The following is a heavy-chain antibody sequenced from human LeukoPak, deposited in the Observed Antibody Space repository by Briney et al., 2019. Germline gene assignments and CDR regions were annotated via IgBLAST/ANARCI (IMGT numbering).Heavy chain of an antibody. CDR1: GFTFSSYS. CDR3: AKDRCSGYSCYSPNL. V-gene: IGHV3-21*01. Sequence: GGSLRLPWASCGFTFSSYSMNWVRQAPGKGLEWVSSISSTGSYIYYTDSMKGRFTISRDNAKNSLYLQMNSLRAEDTAVYYCAKDRCSGYSCYSPNLWGQGTLVTVSS. CDR2: ISSTGSYI. D-gene: IGHD2-15*01. J-gene: IGHJ5*02.